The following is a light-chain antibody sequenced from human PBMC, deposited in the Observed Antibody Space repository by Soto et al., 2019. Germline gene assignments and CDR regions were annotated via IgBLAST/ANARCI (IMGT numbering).Light chain of an antibody. V-gene: IGLV2-23*02. CDR3: CSYASSSTVV. J-gene: IGLJ2*01. Sequence: QSVLTQPASVSGSPGQSITFSCTGSSSDVGTYNLVSWYQHHPGKAPKLMIYEVNKWPSGVSNRFSGSKSGNTASLTISGLRAEDEADYYCCSYASSSTVVFGGGTQLTVL. CDR2: EVN. CDR1: SSDVGTYNL.